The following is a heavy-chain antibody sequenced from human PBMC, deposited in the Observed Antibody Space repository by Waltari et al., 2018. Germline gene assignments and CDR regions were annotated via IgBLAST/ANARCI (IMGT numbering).Heavy chain of an antibody. CDR2: IYYSGST. D-gene: IGHD6-13*01. V-gene: IGHV4-39*01. J-gene: IGHJ4*02. CDR3: ARGDSSID. Sequence: QLQLQESGPGLVKPSETLSLTCTVSGGSLSSSSYYWGWIRQPPGKGLEWIGSIYYSGSTYDNPALKSGGTISVDTSKNQFSLKLSAVTAADTAVDYCARGDSSIDWGQGTLVTVSS. CDR1: GGSLSSSSYY.